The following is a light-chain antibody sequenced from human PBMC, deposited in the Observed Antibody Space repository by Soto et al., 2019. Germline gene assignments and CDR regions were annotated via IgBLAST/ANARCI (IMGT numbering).Light chain of an antibody. V-gene: IGKV1-5*03. J-gene: IGKJ5*01. CDR1: ESISVW. Sequence: DIQMTQSPSTLSASVGDRVTITCRASESISVWLAWYQQKPGKAPKLLISKASTLASGVPSRFSGGGSGTEFTLTISSLQPDDFATYYCQQYNTYSTFGQGTRLEIK. CDR2: KAS. CDR3: QQYNTYST.